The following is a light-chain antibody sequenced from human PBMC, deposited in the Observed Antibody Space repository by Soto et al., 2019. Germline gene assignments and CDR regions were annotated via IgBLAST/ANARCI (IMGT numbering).Light chain of an antibody. CDR3: QQYGSSPRT. Sequence: EIVMTQSPGTLSVSPGERATLSCRASQTVSRHLAWYQQKPGQAPGLLIYGASSRATGIPDRFSGSGSRTDFTLTISRLEPEDFAVYYCQQYGSSPRTLGQGTKVE. CDR2: GAS. V-gene: IGKV3-20*01. CDR1: QTVSRH. J-gene: IGKJ1*01.